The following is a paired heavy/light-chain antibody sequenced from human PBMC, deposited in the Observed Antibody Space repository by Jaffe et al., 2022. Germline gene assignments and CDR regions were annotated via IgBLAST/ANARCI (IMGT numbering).Light chain of an antibody. V-gene: IGKV4-1*01. J-gene: IGKJ4*01. CDR1: QSVLYSSNNKNY. CDR3: QQYYSAPLT. CDR2: WAS. Sequence: DIVMTQSPDSLAVSLGERATINCKSSQSVLYSSNNKNYLAWYQHKPGQPPKLLIYWASTRESGVPDRFSGSGSGTDFTLTISSLQAEDVAVYYCQQYYSAPLTFGGGTKVEIK.
Heavy chain of an antibody. D-gene: IGHD1-20*01. CDR2: IIPIFGTA. V-gene: IGHV1-69*01. CDR1: GGTFSSYA. J-gene: IGHJ6*03. Sequence: QVQLVQSGAEVKKPGSSVKVSCKASGGTFSSYAISWVRQAPGQGLEWMGGIIPIFGTANYAQKFQGRVTITADESTSTAYMELSSLRSEDTAVYYCARDRGGSDNWNDANYYFYMDVWGKGTTVTVSS. CDR3: ARDRGGSDNWNDANYYFYMDV.